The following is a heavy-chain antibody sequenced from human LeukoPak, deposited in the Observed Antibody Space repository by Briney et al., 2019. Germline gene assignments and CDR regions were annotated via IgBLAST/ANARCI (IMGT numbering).Heavy chain of an antibody. Sequence: GRSLRLSCAASGFTFSSYDMHWVRQAPGKGLEWVAVISYDGNNKYYADSVKGRFTISRDNAKNSLFLQMNSLRAEDTAVYYCARDSSSYWFFDLWGRGTLVTVSS. CDR2: ISYDGNNK. CDR3: ARDSSSYWFFDL. CDR1: GFTFSSYD. V-gene: IGHV3-30-3*01. J-gene: IGHJ2*01.